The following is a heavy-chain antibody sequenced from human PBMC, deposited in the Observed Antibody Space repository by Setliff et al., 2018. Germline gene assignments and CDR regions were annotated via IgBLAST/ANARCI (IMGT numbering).Heavy chain of an antibody. J-gene: IGHJ3*02. CDR2: IYYSGST. D-gene: IGHD4-17*01. V-gene: IGHV4-31*03. Sequence: SETLSLTCTVSGGSISSGGYYWSWIRQYPGKGLEWIGYIYYSGSTYYNTSLKSRVTISVDTSKNQFSRKLSSVTAADTAVYYCARDPLTTNRRRAFDIWGQGTMVTVSS. CDR1: GGSISSGGYY. CDR3: ARDPLTTNRRRAFDI.